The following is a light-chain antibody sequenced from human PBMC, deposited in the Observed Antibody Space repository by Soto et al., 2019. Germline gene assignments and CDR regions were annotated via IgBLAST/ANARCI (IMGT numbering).Light chain of an antibody. CDR1: SSDVGGYNY. Sequence: QSVLTQPASVSGSPGQSITISCTGTSSDVGGYNYVSWYQQHPGKAPKLMIYDVSNRPSGISNRFSGSKPGNTASLTIFGLQAEDEAYYYCTSYTSSSTVLFGGGTQLTVL. CDR3: TSYTSSSTVL. V-gene: IGLV2-14*01. J-gene: IGLJ3*02. CDR2: DVS.